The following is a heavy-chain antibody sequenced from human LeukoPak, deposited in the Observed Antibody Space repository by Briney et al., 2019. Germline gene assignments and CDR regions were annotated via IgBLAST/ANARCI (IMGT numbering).Heavy chain of an antibody. CDR2: INHSGST. J-gene: IGHJ4*02. D-gene: IGHD3-10*01. CDR3: ARGRKGITMVRGATDFDW. CDR1: GGSLSGYY. V-gene: IGHV4-34*01. Sequence: PSEPLSLTCAVYGGSLSGYYWSWIRQPPGKGLEWIGEINHSGSTNYNPSLKSRVTISVDTSKNQFSLKLSSVTAADTAVYYCARGRKGITMVRGATDFDWWGQGTLVTVSS.